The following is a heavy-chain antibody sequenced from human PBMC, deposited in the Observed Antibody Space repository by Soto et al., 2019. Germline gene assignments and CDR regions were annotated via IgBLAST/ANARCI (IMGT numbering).Heavy chain of an antibody. CDR3: ARDLENSSSPNL. CDR1: GFTFSNFG. V-gene: IGHV3-30*03. CDR2: IPYGGSNT. Sequence: QVQLVESGGGVVQPGRSLRLSCAASGFTFSNFGMHWVRQAPGKGLEWVAIIPYGGSNTYYADSVKGRFTISRDNSKNRLYLQMNSLRGDDTAVYYCARDLENSSSPNLWGQGTLVTVSS. D-gene: IGHD6-13*01. J-gene: IGHJ4*02.